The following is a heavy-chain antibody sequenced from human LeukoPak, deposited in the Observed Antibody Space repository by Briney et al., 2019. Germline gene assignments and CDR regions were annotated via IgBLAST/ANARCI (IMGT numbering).Heavy chain of an antibody. V-gene: IGHV3-15*01. CDR1: GFTFSNAW. Sequence: GGSLRLSCAASGFTFSNAWMSWVRQAPGKGLEWVGRIKSKTDGGATDYAAPVKGRFTISRDDSKNTLYLQMNSLKTEDTAVYYCTTVGYCGGDCYKDYWGQGTLVTVSS. CDR3: TTVGYCGGDCYKDY. J-gene: IGHJ4*02. CDR2: IKSKTDGGAT. D-gene: IGHD2-21*02.